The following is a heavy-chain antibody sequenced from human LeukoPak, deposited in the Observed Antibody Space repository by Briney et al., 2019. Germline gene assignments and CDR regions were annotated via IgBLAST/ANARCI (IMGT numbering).Heavy chain of an antibody. CDR1: GYTFSIYN. Sequence: GASVKVSCKASGYTFSIYNMHWVRQAPGQGLEWMGWISAYNGNTNYAQKLQGRVTMTTDTSTSTAYMELRSLRSDDTAVYYCARDFGFWGGYYKAPFDDRGQGTLVTVSS. V-gene: IGHV1-18*04. J-gene: IGHJ4*02. CDR3: ARDFGFWGGYYKAPFDD. CDR2: ISAYNGNT. D-gene: IGHD3-3*01.